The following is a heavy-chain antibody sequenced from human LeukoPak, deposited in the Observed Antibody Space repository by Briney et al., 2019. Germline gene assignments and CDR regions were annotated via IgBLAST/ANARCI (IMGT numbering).Heavy chain of an antibody. V-gene: IGHV3-33*01. D-gene: IGHD2-2*01. CDR2: IWYDGSNT. CDR3: LPRPRSSVDSVLDY. CDR1: GFTFSSYG. J-gene: IGHJ4*02. Sequence: GGSLRLSCAASGFTFSSYGMHWVRQAPGKGLEWVAVIWYDGSNTYYADSVKGRFTISRDNSKNTLYLQMNSLRAEDTAVYYCLPRPRSSVDSVLDYWGQGTLVTVSS.